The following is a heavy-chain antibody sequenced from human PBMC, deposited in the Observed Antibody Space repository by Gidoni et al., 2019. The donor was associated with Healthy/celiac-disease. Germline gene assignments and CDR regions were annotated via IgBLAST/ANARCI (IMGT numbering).Heavy chain of an antibody. CDR1: GGSISSSSYY. CDR2: IYYSGST. CDR3: ARPVGGSYLRDYYFDY. J-gene: IGHJ4*02. Sequence: QLQLQESGPGLVKPSETLSLTCTVSGGSISSSSYYWGWIRQPPGKGLEWIGSIYYSGSTYYNPSLKSRVTISVDTSKNQFSLKLSSVTAADTAVYYCARPVGGSYLRDYYFDYWGQGTLVTVSS. D-gene: IGHD1-26*01. V-gene: IGHV4-39*01.